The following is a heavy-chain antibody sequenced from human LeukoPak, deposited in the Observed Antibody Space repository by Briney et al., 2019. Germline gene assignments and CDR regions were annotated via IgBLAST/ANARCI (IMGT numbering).Heavy chain of an antibody. CDR2: L. J-gene: IGHJ4*02. Sequence: PSETLSLTCAVSGASFNKSFYFWGWVRQPPGRGLEWIVSLFYNPSLKSRVTISRGSSGNQLSLVSLKMTSVTAADTAVYYCARGFDNWGQGTLVTVSS. CDR1: GASFNKSFYF. V-gene: IGHV4-39*07. CDR3: ARGFDN.